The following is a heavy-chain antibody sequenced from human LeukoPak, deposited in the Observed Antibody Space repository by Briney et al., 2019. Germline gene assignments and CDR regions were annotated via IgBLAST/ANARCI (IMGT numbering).Heavy chain of an antibody. D-gene: IGHD5-18*01. Sequence: GGSLRLSCAASGFTFSTYYMNWVRQAPGEGLEWVSSITTSSSYIYYADSVKGRFTISRDNAKNSLYLQMNSLRAEDTAVYHCAKEARLGYSFAYGGPFDFWGQGTPVTVSS. CDR2: ITTSSSYI. J-gene: IGHJ4*02. CDR3: AKEARLGYSFAYGGPFDF. CDR1: GFTFSTYY. V-gene: IGHV3-21*04.